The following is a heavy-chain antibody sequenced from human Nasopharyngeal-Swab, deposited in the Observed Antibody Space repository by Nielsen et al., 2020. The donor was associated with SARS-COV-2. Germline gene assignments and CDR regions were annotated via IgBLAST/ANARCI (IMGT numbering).Heavy chain of an antibody. Sequence: ASVKVSCKASGYTFTGYYMHWVRQAPGQGLEWMGRINPNTGGTKYAQKFQGRVTMTRDTSISTAYMELSRLRPDDTAVYYCARAASDIVVVVPATNVFWFDPWGQGTLVTVSS. V-gene: IGHV1-2*06. CDR2: INPNTGGT. D-gene: IGHD2-15*01. CDR3: ARAASDIVVVVPATNVFWFDP. J-gene: IGHJ5*02. CDR1: GYTFTGYY.